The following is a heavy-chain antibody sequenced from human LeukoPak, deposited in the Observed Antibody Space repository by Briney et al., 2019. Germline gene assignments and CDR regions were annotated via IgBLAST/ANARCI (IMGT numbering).Heavy chain of an antibody. V-gene: IGHV4-34*10. CDR3: ARYVKNGYDTPGFDY. CDR1: GGSFSGYY. CDR2: INHSGST. Sequence: PSETLSLTCAVYGGSFSGYYWSWIRQPPGKGLEWIGEINHSGSTNYNPSLKSRVTMSVDTSKNQFSLKLSSVTAADTAVYYCARYVKNGYDTPGFDYWGQGTLVTVSS. J-gene: IGHJ4*02. D-gene: IGHD5-12*01.